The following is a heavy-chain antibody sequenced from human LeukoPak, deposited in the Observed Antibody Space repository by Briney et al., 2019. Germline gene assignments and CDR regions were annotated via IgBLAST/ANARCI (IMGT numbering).Heavy chain of an antibody. J-gene: IGHJ5*02. D-gene: IGHD4-17*01. CDR2: VYYSGST. Sequence: PETLSLTCTVSGGSISSYYWSWIRQPPGRGLEWIGYVYYSGSTNYSPSLKSRVTISVDTSKNQFSLRLSSVTTADTAVYYCARAPTVTDWFDPWGQGTLVTVSS. V-gene: IGHV4-59*12. CDR1: GGSISSYY. CDR3: ARAPTVTDWFDP.